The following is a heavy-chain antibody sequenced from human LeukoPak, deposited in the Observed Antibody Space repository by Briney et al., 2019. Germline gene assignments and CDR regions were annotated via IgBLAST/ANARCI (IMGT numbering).Heavy chain of an antibody. D-gene: IGHD1-26*01. CDR3: ARVWQYSGSYYFDY. Sequence: GASVKVSCKASGYTFTGYYMHWVRQAPGQGLEWMGWINPNSGGTNYAQKFQGRVTMTRDTSISTAYMELSRLRSDDTAVYYCARVWQYSGSYYFDYWGQGTLVTVSS. V-gene: IGHV1-2*02. CDR1: GYTFTGYY. CDR2: INPNSGGT. J-gene: IGHJ4*02.